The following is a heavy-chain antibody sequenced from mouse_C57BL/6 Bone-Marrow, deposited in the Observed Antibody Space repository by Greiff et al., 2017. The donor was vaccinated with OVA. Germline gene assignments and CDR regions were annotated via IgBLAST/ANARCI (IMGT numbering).Heavy chain of an antibody. V-gene: IGHV1-56*01. CDR2: IFPGSGST. CDR1: GYTFTSHW. J-gene: IGHJ3*01. D-gene: IGHD2-3*01. CDR3: AREEGWLLPFAY. Sequence: VKLQQSGPELVRPGASVKISCKAPGYTFTSHWMQWVRQRPGQGLEWIGEIFPGSGSTYYNEKFKGKATLTVDTSSSTAYMQLSSLTSEDSAVYFCAREEGWLLPFAYWGQGTLVTVSA.